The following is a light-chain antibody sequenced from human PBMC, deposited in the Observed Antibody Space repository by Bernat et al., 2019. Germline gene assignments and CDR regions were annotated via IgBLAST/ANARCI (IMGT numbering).Light chain of an antibody. CDR1: QVIGTY. CDR3: QQLNSYPIT. CDR2: GAF. J-gene: IGKJ5*01. V-gene: IGKV1-9*01. Sequence: DIQLTQSPPFLSASVGDRVTITCRASQVIGTYLAWYQQKPGKAPNLLIYGAFTLQTGVPSRFSGSGSGTEFTLTISSLRPEDFATYHCQQLNSYPITFGQGTRLEIK.